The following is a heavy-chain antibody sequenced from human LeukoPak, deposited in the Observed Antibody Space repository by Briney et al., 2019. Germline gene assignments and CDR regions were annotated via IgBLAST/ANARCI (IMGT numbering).Heavy chain of an antibody. J-gene: IGHJ4*02. CDR3: ARRRYPDY. V-gene: IGHV4-38-2*01. D-gene: IGHD1-14*01. Sequence: PSETLSLTCAVSGYSISSGYYWGWIRQPPGKGLEWIGSIYHSGSTYYNPSLKSRVTISVDTSKNQFSLKLSSVTAADTAVYYCARRRYPDYWGQGTLVTVPS. CDR1: GYSISSGYY. CDR2: IYHSGST.